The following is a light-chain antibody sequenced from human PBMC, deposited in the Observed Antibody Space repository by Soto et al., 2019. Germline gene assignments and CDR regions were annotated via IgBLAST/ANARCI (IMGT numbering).Light chain of an antibody. CDR3: QQYGSSPPWT. CDR1: RSISTY. CDR2: DAY. V-gene: IGKV3-20*01. Sequence: ETVLTQSPATLSLSPGERATLSCRASRSISTYLAWYQQKPGQAPRLLIYDAYNRATGIPPRFSGSGSGTDFTLTISRLEPEDFAVYYCQQYGSSPPWTFGQGTKVDIK. J-gene: IGKJ1*01.